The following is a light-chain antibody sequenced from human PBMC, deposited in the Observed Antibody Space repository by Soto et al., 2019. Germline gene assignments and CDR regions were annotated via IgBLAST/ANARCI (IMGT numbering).Light chain of an antibody. CDR1: QSVSSN. Sequence: EIVMTHSPATLSVSPGERATLSCRASQSVSSNLACYQQKPGQAPRLLIYGASTRATGIPARFSGSGSGTEFTLTISSLQSEDFAVYYCQQYNNWPRTFGQGTKV. CDR2: GAS. J-gene: IGKJ1*01. V-gene: IGKV3-15*01. CDR3: QQYNNWPRT.